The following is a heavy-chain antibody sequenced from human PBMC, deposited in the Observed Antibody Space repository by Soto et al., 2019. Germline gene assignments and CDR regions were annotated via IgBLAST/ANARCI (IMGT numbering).Heavy chain of an antibody. CDR3: AKDLFIAVAGNY. D-gene: IGHD6-19*01. CDR1: GFTFSSYA. CDR2: ISGSGGST. J-gene: IGHJ4*02. V-gene: IGHV3-23*01. Sequence: VGSLRLSCAASGFTFSSYAMSWVRQAPGKGLEWVSAISGSGGSTYYADSVKGRFTISRDNSKNTLYLQMNSLRAEDMAVYYCAKDLFIAVAGNYWGQGTLVTVSS.